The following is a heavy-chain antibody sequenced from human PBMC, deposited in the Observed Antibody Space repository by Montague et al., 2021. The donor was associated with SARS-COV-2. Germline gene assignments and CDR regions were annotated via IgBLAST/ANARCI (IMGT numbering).Heavy chain of an antibody. J-gene: IGHJ3*02. D-gene: IGHD3-10*01. V-gene: IGHV3-48*03. CDR1: GFTFSSYE. CDR2: ISSSGSAK. CDR3: ARGCSVIMVRGLIADAFDI. Sequence: SLRLSCAASGFTFSSYEMNRVRQAPGKGLEWVSYISSSGSAKYYADSVKGRFTISRDNAKNSLYLQMNSLRAEDAAVYYCARGCSVIMVRGLIADAFDIWGQGTMVTVSS.